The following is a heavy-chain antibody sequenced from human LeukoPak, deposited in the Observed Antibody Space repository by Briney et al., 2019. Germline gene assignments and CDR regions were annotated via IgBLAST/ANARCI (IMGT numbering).Heavy chain of an antibody. D-gene: IGHD3-3*01. CDR1: GGTFSSYA. CDR2: IIPIFGTA. Sequence: GASVKVSCKASGGTFSSYAISWVRQAPGQGLEWMGGIIPIFGTANYAQKFQGRVTITADESTSTAYMELSSLRSEDTAVYYCARERLDYDFWSGYPGLADYWGQGTLVTVSS. V-gene: IGHV1-69*13. J-gene: IGHJ4*02. CDR3: ARERLDYDFWSGYPGLADY.